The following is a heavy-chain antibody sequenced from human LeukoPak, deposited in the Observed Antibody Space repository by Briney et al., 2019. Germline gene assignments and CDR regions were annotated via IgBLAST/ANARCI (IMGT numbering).Heavy chain of an antibody. CDR2: INHSGGT. Sequence: KPSETLSLTCAVYGGSFSGYYWSWIRQPPGKGLGWIGEINHSGGTNYNPSLKSRVTISVDTSKNQFSLKLSSVTAADTAVYYCARGSVVVAATGVIGYFDYWGQGTLVTVSS. V-gene: IGHV4-34*01. CDR3: ARGSVVVAATGVIGYFDY. D-gene: IGHD2-15*01. J-gene: IGHJ4*02. CDR1: GGSFSGYY.